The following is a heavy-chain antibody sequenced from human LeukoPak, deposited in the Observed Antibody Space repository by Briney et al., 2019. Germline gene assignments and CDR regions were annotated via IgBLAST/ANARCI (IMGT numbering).Heavy chain of an antibody. Sequence: PGGSLRRSCAASGFTVSSNYMNWVRQAPGKGLEWVSSISSSSSYIYYADSVKGRFTISRDNAKNSLYLQMNSLRAEDTAVYYCAGGTGGGYWRQGTLVTVSS. D-gene: IGHD6-25*01. CDR3: AGGTGGGY. V-gene: IGHV3-21*01. CDR1: GFTVSSNY. CDR2: ISSSSSYI. J-gene: IGHJ4*02.